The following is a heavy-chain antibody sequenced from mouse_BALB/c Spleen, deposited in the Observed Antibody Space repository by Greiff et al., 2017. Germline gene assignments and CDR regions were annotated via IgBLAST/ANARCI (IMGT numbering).Heavy chain of an antibody. CDR3: ARLTTVVASFDY. CDR2: ISSGGST. Sequence: EVKLVESGGGLVKPGGSLKLSCAASGFTFSSYAMSWVRQTPEKRLEWVASISSGGSTYYPDSVKGRFTISRDNARNILYLQMSSLRSEDTAMYYCARLTTVVASFDYWGQGTTLTVSS. J-gene: IGHJ2*01. V-gene: IGHV5-6-5*01. CDR1: GFTFSSYA. D-gene: IGHD1-1*01.